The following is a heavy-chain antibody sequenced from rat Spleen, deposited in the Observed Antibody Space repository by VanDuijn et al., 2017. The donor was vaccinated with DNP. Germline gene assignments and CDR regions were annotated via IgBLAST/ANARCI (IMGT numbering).Heavy chain of an antibody. V-gene: IGHV5-7*01. CDR2: ISYDGSST. D-gene: IGHD1-2*01. CDR1: GFTFTDYD. CDR3: ASKPHSRTAAPFDY. J-gene: IGHJ2*01. Sequence: EVQLVESGGGLVQPGSSLKLSCTASGFTFTDYDMAWVRQAPKKGLEWVATISYDGSSTNYRDSVKGRFTISRDNAKSTLYLQMDSLRSEDTGTYYCASKPHSRTAAPFDYWGQGVMVTVSS.